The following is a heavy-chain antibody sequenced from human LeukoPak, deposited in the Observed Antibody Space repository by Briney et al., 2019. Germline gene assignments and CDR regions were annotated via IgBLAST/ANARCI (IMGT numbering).Heavy chain of an antibody. CDR1: ADSFSSHY. V-gene: IGHV4-59*11. D-gene: IGHD4-17*01. CDR2: ISYIGST. J-gene: IGHJ3*02. CDR3: ARDLVTVTKGFDI. Sequence: SETLSLTCAVSADSFSSHYWTWIRQSPGTGLEWIGYISYIGSTNYNPSLKSRVAISIDTSKNQFSLKLRSVTAADTAVYYCARDLVTVTKGFDIWGQGTMVSVSS.